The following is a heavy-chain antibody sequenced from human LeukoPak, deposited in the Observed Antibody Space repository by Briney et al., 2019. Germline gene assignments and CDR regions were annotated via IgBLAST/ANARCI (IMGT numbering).Heavy chain of an antibody. J-gene: IGHJ4*02. CDR2: INQDGGEK. CDR1: GFTFSNNW. V-gene: IGHV3-7*01. CDR3: ATGRSCTTCYLPDY. D-gene: IGHD2-2*01. Sequence: GGSLRLSCAVSGFTFSNNWMTWVRQVPGKGLEWVANINQDGGEKYYVDSVKGRLTISRDNAKNSLYLQMNSLRAEDTAVYHCATGRSCTTCYLPDYWGQGTLVTVSS.